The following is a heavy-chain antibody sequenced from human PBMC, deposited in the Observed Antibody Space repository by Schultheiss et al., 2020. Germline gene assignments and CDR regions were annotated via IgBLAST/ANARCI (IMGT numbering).Heavy chain of an antibody. CDR1: GFTFSSYW. J-gene: IGHJ6*04. CDR2: IGTAGDT. Sequence: GESLKISCAASGFTFSSYWMHWVRQAPGKGLEWVSAIGTAGDTYYPGSVKGRFTISRDNSKNTLYLQMNSLRAEDTAVYYCARDGRCSSTSCYDRYYYYGMDVWGKGTTVSV. V-gene: IGHV3-13*01. CDR3: ARDGRCSSTSCYDRYYYYGMDV. D-gene: IGHD2-2*01.